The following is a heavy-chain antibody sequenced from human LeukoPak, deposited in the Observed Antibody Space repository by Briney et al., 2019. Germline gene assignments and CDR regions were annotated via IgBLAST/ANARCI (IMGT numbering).Heavy chain of an antibody. CDR3: ARDSLGYSGSFDY. CDR2: IYYSGST. J-gene: IGHJ4*02. D-gene: IGHD5-12*01. Sequence: PSETLSLTCTVSGGSISSGGYYWSWIRQHPGKGLEWIGYIYYSGSTYYNPSLKSRVTISVDTSKNQFSPKLSSVTAADTAVYYCARDSLGYSGSFDYWGQGTLVTVSS. V-gene: IGHV4-31*03. CDR1: GGSISSGGYY.